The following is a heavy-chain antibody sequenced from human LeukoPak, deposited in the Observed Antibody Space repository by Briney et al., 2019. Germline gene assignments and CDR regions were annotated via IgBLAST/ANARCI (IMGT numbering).Heavy chain of an antibody. CDR1: GGSISSYY. D-gene: IGHD3-10*01. J-gene: IGHJ2*01. CDR3: ARDRPGSYWYFDL. Sequence: SETLSLTCTVSGGSISSYYWSWIRQPPGKGLEWIGYIYYSGSTNYNPSLKSRVTISIDTSKNYFSLKLNSVIAADTAVYYCARDRPGSYWYFDLWGRGTLVTVSS. CDR2: IYYSGST. V-gene: IGHV4-59*01.